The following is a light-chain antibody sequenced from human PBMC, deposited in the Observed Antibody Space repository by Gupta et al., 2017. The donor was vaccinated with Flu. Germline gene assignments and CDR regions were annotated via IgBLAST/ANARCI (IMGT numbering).Light chain of an antibody. V-gene: IGLV1-40*01. CDR3: QSYDSSLSGSV. CDR2: GDS. CDR1: SSNIGAGYD. J-gene: IGLJ2*01. Sequence: SSNIGAGYDVHWYQQLPGTAPKLLICGDSNRPSGVPDRFSGSKSGTSASLAITGLQAEDEADYYCQSYDSSLSGSVFGGGTKLTVL.